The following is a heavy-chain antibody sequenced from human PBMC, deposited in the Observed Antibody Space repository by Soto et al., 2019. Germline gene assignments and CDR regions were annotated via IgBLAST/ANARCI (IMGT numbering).Heavy chain of an antibody. CDR2: MNPDSGDT. V-gene: IGHV1-8*01. CDR3: VRQPGGVATPGDDY. J-gene: IGHJ4*02. D-gene: IGHD2-15*01. Sequence: QVQLVQSGAEVKKPGASVKVSCEASGYPFSAFDINWVRQAAGQGLEWMGWMNPDSGDTAFAQRFQDRITMTRSTSISTACMELSRLTSDDTAVYYCVRQPGGVATPGDDYWCQGTLVPVSS. CDR1: GYPFSAFD.